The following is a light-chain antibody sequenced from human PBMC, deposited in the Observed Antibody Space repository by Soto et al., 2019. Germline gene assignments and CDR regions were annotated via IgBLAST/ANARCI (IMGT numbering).Light chain of an antibody. CDR2: AAS. Sequence: IVLTQSPGTLSLSPGESATLSCRASQSIRSSYVAWYQQKPGQAPRLLIYAASARATGLPDRFSGSGSGTDFTLTISRLAPEDFAMYYCQCQDFGNSPVYSFGQGTKLEI. V-gene: IGKV3-20*01. J-gene: IGKJ2*01. CDR3: QCQDFGNSPVYS. CDR1: QSIRSSY.